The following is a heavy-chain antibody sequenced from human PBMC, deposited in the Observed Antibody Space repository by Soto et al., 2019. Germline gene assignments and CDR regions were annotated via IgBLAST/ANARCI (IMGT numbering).Heavy chain of an antibody. D-gene: IGHD6-19*01. V-gene: IGHV3-23*01. CDR1: GFTFSSYA. J-gene: IGHJ4*02. CDR2: ISGSGGST. CDR3: AKDPDQYSSGWYDY. Sequence: EVQLLESGGGLVQPGGSPRLSCAASGFTFSSYAMSWVRQAPGKGLEWVSAISGSGGSTYYADSVKGRFTISRDNSKNTLYLQMNGMRAEDTAVYYCAKDPDQYSSGWYDYWGQGTLVTVSS.